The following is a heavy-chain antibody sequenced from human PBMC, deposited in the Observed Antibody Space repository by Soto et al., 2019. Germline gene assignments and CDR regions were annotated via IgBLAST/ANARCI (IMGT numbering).Heavy chain of an antibody. V-gene: IGHV3-23*05. Sequence: GGSLRLSCTASGLPHSSFAIMLFRQAPGKGLECVSGIYGSGRGIEYADSVKGRFTISRDNSKNTVYLQMTDLRADDTAVYYCAKDAVYNDGLWLMDHWGQGTQVTVSS. CDR1: GLPHSSFA. D-gene: IGHD2-21*01. J-gene: IGHJ4*02. CDR3: AKDAVYNDGLWLMDH. CDR2: IYGSGRGI.